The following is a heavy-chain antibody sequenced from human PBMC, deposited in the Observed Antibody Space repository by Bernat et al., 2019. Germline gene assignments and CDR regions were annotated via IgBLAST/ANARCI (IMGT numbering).Heavy chain of an antibody. D-gene: IGHD6-13*01. CDR2: IYYSGST. CDR3: ARHCLGYSSSWYSPPWFDP. V-gene: IGHV4-39*01. Sequence: VQLLESGGGLVQPGGSLRLSCAASGFTFSSYAMSWIRQPPGKGLEWIGSIYYSGSTYYNPSLKSRVTISVDTSKNQFSLKLSSVTAADTAVYYCARHCLGYSSSWYSPPWFDPWGQGTLVTVSS. CDR1: GFTFSSYA. J-gene: IGHJ5*02.